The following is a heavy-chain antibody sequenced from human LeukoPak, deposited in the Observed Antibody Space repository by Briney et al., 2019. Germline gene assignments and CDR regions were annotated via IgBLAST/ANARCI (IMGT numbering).Heavy chain of an antibody. CDR3: ARTGSVVTGGLGQSPLDY. V-gene: IGHV1-69*02. CDR2: IIPILGIA. J-gene: IGHJ4*02. D-gene: IGHD2-21*02. CDR1: GGTFSSYT. Sequence: SVKVSCKASGGTFSSYTISWVRQAPGQGLEWMGRIIPILGIANYAQKFQGRVTITADKSTSTAYMELSSLRSEDTAVYYCARTGSVVTGGLGQSPLDYWGQGTLVTVSS.